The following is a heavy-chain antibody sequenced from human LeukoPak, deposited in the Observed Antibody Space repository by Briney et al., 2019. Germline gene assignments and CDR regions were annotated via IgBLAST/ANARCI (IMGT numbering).Heavy chain of an antibody. CDR2: LSYDGSNK. V-gene: IGHV3-30*04. Sequence: GGSLRLSCPAPELTFVTYPMPWAGQAPGKGLEWVAVLSYDGSNKYYADSVKGRFTISRDNSKNTLYLQMNSLRAEDTAVYYCARDRDAYGSGSFNWFDPWGQGTLVTVSS. CDR3: ARDRDAYGSGSFNWFDP. D-gene: IGHD3-10*01. CDR1: ELTFVTYP. J-gene: IGHJ5*02.